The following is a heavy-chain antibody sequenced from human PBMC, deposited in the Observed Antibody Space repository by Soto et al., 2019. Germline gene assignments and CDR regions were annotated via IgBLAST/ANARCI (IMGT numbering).Heavy chain of an antibody. J-gene: IGHJ6*01. CDR3: ARHLSGSPYQYYAMDV. D-gene: IGHD5-12*01. CDR2: IFPGDSDT. V-gene: IGHV5-51*01. CDR1: GYSFTTYR. Sequence: PGESLKISCKGSGYSFTTYRIGWVRQMPGKALEWMGIIFPGDSDTRYSPSFQGQVTISADKSVNTAYLQWSSLKASDTAIYYCARHLSGSPYQYYAMDVWGQGTTVTVSS.